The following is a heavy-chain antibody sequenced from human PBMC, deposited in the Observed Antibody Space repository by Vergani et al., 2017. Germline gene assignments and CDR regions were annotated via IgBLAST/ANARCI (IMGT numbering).Heavy chain of an antibody. Sequence: QVQLVESGGGVVQPGRSLRLSCAASGFTFSSYGMHWVRQAPGKGLEWVAVISYDGSNKYYADSVKGRFTISRDNSKNTLYLQMNSLRAEDTAVYYCAKDGIVVVPAAMTENAPNYYYYYGMDVWGQGTTVTVSS. D-gene: IGHD2-2*01. CDR2: ISYDGSNK. CDR3: AKDGIVVVPAAMTENAPNYYYYYGMDV. CDR1: GFTFSSYG. J-gene: IGHJ6*02. V-gene: IGHV3-30*18.